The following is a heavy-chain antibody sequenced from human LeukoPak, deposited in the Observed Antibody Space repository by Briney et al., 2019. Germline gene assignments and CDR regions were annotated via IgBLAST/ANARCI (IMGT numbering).Heavy chain of an antibody. D-gene: IGHD1-26*01. J-gene: IGHJ4*02. Sequence: GASVKVSCKASGGTFSSYAISWVRQAPGQGLEWMGRIIPILGIANYAQKFQGRVTITADKSTSTAYMELSSLRSEDTAVCYCARGGSYYGFWGQGTLVTVSS. V-gene: IGHV1-69*04. CDR2: IIPILGIA. CDR1: GGTFSSYA. CDR3: ARGGSYYGF.